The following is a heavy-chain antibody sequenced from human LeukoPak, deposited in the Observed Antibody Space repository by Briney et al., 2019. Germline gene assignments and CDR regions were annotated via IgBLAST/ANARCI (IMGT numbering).Heavy chain of an antibody. V-gene: IGHV3-30*02. D-gene: IGHD6-6*01. J-gene: IGHJ3*01. CDR3: ASRYSSSWWNGFDL. CDR1: GFTFSSYW. Sequence: GGSLRLSCAASGFTFSSYWMSWVRQAPGKGLEWVAFIRYDGNNKFYVDSVKGRFTVSRDNFKSSLDLQMNSLRSEDTAMYYCASRYSSSWWNGFDLWGQGTMVTVSS. CDR2: IRYDGNNK.